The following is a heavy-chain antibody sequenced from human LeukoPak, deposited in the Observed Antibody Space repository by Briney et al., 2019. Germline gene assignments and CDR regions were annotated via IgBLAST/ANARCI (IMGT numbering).Heavy chain of an antibody. J-gene: IGHJ6*04. CDR1: GGSISSGGYY. Sequence: PSQTLSLTCTVSGGSISSGGYYWSWIRQPPGKGREWIGYIYHSGSTYYNPSLKSRVTISVDRSKNQFSLKLSSVTAADTAVYYCARDAPVPVREGDVWGKGTTVTVSS. CDR2: IYHSGST. V-gene: IGHV4-30-2*01. D-gene: IGHD3-10*01. CDR3: ARDAPVPVREGDV.